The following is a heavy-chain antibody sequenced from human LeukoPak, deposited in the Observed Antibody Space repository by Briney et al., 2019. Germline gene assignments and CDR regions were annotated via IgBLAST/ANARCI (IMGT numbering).Heavy chain of an antibody. V-gene: IGHV4-39*07. CDR2: IYYSGTT. CDR1: GGSISSSGYY. CDR3: ARGLYYYYGMDV. Sequence: SETLSLTCTVSGGSISSSGYYWGWIRQPPGKGLEWIGSIYYSGTTYYNPSLKSRVTTSVDTSKNQFSLKLSSLTAADTAVYYCARGLYYYYGMDVWGQGTTVTVSS. J-gene: IGHJ6*02.